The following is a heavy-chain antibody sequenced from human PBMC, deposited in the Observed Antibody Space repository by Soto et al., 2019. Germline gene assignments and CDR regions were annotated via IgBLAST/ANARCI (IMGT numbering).Heavy chain of an antibody. V-gene: IGHV3-21*02. J-gene: IGHJ4*02. CDR3: VRDPVGVDSTFYFDS. CDR2: ISSSTTYI. Sequence: EVQLVVSGGGLVKPGGSLSLSCAASGFTFSYYSMSWVRQAPGRGLEWVSSISSSTTYISCADSVRGRFTISRDNAKNSLDLQMNSLRAEDTAVYYCVRDPVGVDSTFYFDSWGQGTLVTVTS. D-gene: IGHD2-15*01. CDR1: GFTFSYYS.